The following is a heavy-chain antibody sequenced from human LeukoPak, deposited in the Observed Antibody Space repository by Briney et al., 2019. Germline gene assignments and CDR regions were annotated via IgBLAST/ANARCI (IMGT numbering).Heavy chain of an antibody. J-gene: IGHJ4*02. D-gene: IGHD6-13*01. CDR3: ARDRWDDISSWSGSFDY. V-gene: IGHV4-4*07. CDR2: ASTNGNT. CDR1: GGSVSSYF. Sequence: PSETLSLTCTVSGGSVSSYFWSWIRQPAGKGLEWIGRASTNGNTDYNPSLKSRVTMSVDTSKNQFSLKVNSVTAADTAVYYCARDRWDDISSWSGSFDYWGQGTLVTVSS.